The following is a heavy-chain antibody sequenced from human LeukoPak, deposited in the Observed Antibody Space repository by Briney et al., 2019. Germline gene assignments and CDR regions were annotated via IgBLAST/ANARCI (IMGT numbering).Heavy chain of an antibody. CDR1: GGSISSYY. J-gene: IGHJ3*02. V-gene: IGHV4-4*07. Sequence: MASETLSLTCTVSGGSISSYYWSWIRQPAGKGLERIGRIYTSGSTNYNPSLKSRVTMSVDTSKNQFSLKLSSVTAADTAVYYCARPADCSSTSCRGGAAFDIWGQGTMVTVSS. CDR3: ARPADCSSTSCRGGAAFDI. D-gene: IGHD2-2*01. CDR2: IYTSGST.